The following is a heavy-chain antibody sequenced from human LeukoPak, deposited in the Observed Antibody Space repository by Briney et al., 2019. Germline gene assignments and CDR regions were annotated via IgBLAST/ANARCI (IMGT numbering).Heavy chain of an antibody. CDR2: IYPGDSDT. V-gene: IGHV5-51*01. CDR1: GCSFTSYW. J-gene: IGHJ6*03. Sequence: GESLKISCKGSGCSFTSYWIGWVRQMPGKGLEWMGIIYPGDSDTRYSPSFQGQVTISADKSISTAYLQWSSLKASDTAMYYCARKKAEWFGEEPSYYYYYMDVWGKGTTVTVSS. CDR3: ARKKAEWFGEEPSYYYYYMDV. D-gene: IGHD3-10*01.